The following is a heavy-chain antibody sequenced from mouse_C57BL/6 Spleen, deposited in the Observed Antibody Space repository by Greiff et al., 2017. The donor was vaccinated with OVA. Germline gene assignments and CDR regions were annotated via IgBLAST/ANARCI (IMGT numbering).Heavy chain of an antibody. Sequence: DVHLVESGGGLVQPGGSLKLSCAASGFTFSDYGMAWVRQAPRKGPEWVAFISNLAYSIYYAATVTGRFTISRENAKNTLYLEMSSLRSEDTAMYYCARDGYDAGLYAMDYWGQGTSVTVSS. CDR3: ARDGYDAGLYAMDY. J-gene: IGHJ4*01. CDR1: GFTFSDYG. D-gene: IGHD2-2*01. CDR2: ISNLAYSI. V-gene: IGHV5-15*01.